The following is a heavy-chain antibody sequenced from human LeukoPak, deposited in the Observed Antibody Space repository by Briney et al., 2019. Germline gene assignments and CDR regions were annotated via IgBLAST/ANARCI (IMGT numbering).Heavy chain of an antibody. J-gene: IGHJ4*02. D-gene: IGHD4-17*01. Sequence: SGPTLVKPTQTLTLTCTFSGFSLSTSGVGVGWIRQPPGRALEWLSLIYWDNDKRYSPSLNARLTITKDTSKNQVVLTMTNMDPVDTATYYCAHSPNGDHTVWGQGVLVTVSS. CDR3: AHSPNGDHTV. CDR2: IYWDNDK. V-gene: IGHV2-5*02. CDR1: GFSLSTSGVG.